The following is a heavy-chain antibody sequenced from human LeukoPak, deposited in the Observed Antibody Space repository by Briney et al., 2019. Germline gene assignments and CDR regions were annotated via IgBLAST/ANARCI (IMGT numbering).Heavy chain of an antibody. J-gene: IGHJ5*02. D-gene: IGHD6-13*01. Sequence: GASVKVSCKASGYTFTSYGISWVRQAPGQGLEWMGWINTNTGNPTYAQGFTGRFVFSLDTSVSTACLQISSLKAEDTAVYYCARDIPGPRQQLGPWGQGTLVTVSS. CDR2: INTNTGNP. V-gene: IGHV7-4-1*02. CDR1: GYTFTSYG. CDR3: ARDIPGPRQQLGP.